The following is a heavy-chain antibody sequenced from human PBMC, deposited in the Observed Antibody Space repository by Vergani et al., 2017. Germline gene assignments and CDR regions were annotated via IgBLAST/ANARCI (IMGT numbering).Heavy chain of an antibody. V-gene: IGHV4-34*02. D-gene: IGHD2-21*02. CDR3: ARHLAYCGGDCYPYYYGMDV. J-gene: IGHJ6*02. CDR1: GESFSSFY. CDR2: INNDGHT. Sequence: QVQLQQWGAGVVKPSGTLSLTCAVFGESFSSFYWSWIRQPPGKGLEWIGEINNDGHTNYNPSLESRVTVSRDTAKNQFSLNLMSVTAADTAVYYCARHLAYCGGDCYPYYYGMDVWGQGTTVTVSS.